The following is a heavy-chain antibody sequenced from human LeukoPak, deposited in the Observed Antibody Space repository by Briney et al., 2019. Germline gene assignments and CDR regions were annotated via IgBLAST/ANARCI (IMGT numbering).Heavy chain of an antibody. V-gene: IGHV3-48*03. Sequence: GGSLRLSCAASGFTFSSYEMNWVRQAPGKGLEWVSYISSSGSTIYYADSVKGRFTISRDNAKNSLYLQMNSLRAEDTAVYYCARDCGGGSCYGPYDAFDIWGQGTMVTVSS. J-gene: IGHJ3*02. D-gene: IGHD2-15*01. CDR3: ARDCGGGSCYGPYDAFDI. CDR1: GFTFSSYE. CDR2: ISSSGSTI.